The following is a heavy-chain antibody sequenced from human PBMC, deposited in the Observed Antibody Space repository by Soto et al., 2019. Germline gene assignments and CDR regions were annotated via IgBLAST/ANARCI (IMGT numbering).Heavy chain of an antibody. V-gene: IGHV1-2*04. CDR3: ARGRRGSGSYYNRHFDY. Sequence: QVQLVQSGAEVKKPGASVKVSCKASGYTFTGYYMHWVRQAPGQGLEWMGWINPNSGGTNYAQKFQGWVTMTGDTSISTADMELSRLRSDDTAVYYCARGRRGSGSYYNRHFDYWGQGTLVTVSS. CDR2: INPNSGGT. J-gene: IGHJ4*02. CDR1: GYTFTGYY. D-gene: IGHD3-10*01.